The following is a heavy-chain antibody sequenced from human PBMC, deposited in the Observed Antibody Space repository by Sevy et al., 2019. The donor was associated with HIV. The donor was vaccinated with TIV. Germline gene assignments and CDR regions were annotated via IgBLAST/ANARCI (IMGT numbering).Heavy chain of an antibody. CDR1: GLSVTNHG. V-gene: IGHV3-30*03. CDR2: ISYDGINK. CDR3: AIEFTGFYGMDV. D-gene: IGHD2-8*02. J-gene: IGHJ6*02. Sequence: GGSLRLSCEVSGLSVTNHGMHWVLQAPGKGLEWVAVISYDGINKYYGDSVKGRFIISRDRSKNTLYLQMNILRIEDTAVYYCAIEFTGFYGMDVWGQGTTVTVSS.